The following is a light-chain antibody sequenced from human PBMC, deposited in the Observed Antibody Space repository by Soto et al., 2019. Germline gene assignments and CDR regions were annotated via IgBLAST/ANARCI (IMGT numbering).Light chain of an antibody. V-gene: IGKV3-20*01. CDR2: GAS. CDR3: QQYGYLVT. Sequence: EIVLTQSPGTLSLSPVERATLSCMASQRVDGSHLAWYQLRPGQAPRLLIYGASTRATGIPDRFSGSGSGTDFSLTIRGLKPEDFAMYYCQQYGYLVTFGGGTKVDIK. J-gene: IGKJ4*01. CDR1: QRVDGSH.